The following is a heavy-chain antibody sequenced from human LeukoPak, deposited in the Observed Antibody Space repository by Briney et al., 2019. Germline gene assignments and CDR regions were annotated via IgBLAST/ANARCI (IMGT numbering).Heavy chain of an antibody. Sequence: ASVKVSCKASGYTFTSYYIHWVRQAPGQGLEWMGIINPTSGDASYAQKFQGRVIMTRDMSTSTVYMELSRLRSDDTAVYYCARDFTVTFTYYYYGMDVWGQGTTVTVSS. D-gene: IGHD4-17*01. V-gene: IGHV1-46*01. J-gene: IGHJ6*02. CDR3: ARDFTVTFTYYYYGMDV. CDR2: INPTSGDA. CDR1: GYTFTSYY.